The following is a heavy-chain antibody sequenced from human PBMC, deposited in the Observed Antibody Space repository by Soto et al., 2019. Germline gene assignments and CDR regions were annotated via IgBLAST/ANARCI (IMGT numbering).Heavy chain of an antibody. V-gene: IGHV3-72*01. CDR1: GFTFSDHY. CDR2: TRNKANSYTT. CDR3: ARADSGSDFAAFDF. J-gene: IGHJ3*01. Sequence: EVQLVESGAGLVQPEGSLRLSCAASGFTFSDHYMDWVRQAPGKGLEWVGRTRNKANSYTTAYAASVQGIFTMSRDDSKNSLYLPRTRLKTEDTAVYYCARADSGSDFAAFDFWGQVKMVTVSA. D-gene: IGHD1-26*01.